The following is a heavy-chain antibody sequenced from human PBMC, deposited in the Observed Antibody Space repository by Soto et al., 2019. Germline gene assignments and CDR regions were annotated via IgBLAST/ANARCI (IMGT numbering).Heavy chain of an antibody. J-gene: IGHJ4*02. D-gene: IGHD3-3*01. Sequence: PSETLSLTCAVSGGSISSGGYSWSWIRQPPGKGLEWIGYIYHSGSTYYNPSLKSRVTISVDRSKNQFSLKLSSVTAADTAVYYCARVPLWSGYYRGYYFDYWGQGTLVTVSS. CDR3: ARVPLWSGYYRGYYFDY. CDR1: GGSISSGGYS. CDR2: IYHSGST. V-gene: IGHV4-30-2*01.